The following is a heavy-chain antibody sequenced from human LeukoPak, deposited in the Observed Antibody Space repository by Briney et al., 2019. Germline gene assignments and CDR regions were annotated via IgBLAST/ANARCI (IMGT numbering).Heavy chain of an antibody. J-gene: IGHJ4*02. CDR1: GDSISSYY. V-gene: IGHV4-59*01. D-gene: IGHD4-23*01. Sequence: PSETLSLTCTVSGDSISSYYWNWIRQPPGKGLEWIGYIFYSVNTNYNPSLKSRVTTSVDTSKNQFSLKLSSVTAADTAVYYCARDTGTVVDYWGQGTLVTVSS. CDR3: ARDTGTVVDY. CDR2: IFYSVNT.